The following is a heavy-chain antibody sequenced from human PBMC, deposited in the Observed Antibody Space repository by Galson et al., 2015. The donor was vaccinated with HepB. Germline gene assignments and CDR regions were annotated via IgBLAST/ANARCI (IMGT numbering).Heavy chain of an antibody. J-gene: IGHJ3*02. CDR2: IYTSGST. V-gene: IGHV4-4*07. Sequence: LSLTCTVSGGSISSYYWSWIRQPAGKGLEWIGRIYTSGSTNYNPSLKSRVTMSVDTSKNQFSLKLSSVTAADTAVYYCAAGGDYDILTGYWHKDAFDIWGQGTMVTVSS. D-gene: IGHD3-9*01. CDR3: AAGGDYDILTGYWHKDAFDI. CDR1: GGSISSYY.